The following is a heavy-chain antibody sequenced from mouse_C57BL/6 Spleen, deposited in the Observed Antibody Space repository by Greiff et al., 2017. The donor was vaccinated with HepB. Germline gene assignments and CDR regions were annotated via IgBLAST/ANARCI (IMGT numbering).Heavy chain of an antibody. CDR1: GYSITSGYD. CDR2: ISYSGST. D-gene: IGHD3-2*02. V-gene: IGHV3-1*01. Sequence: EVKVEESGPGMVKPSQSLSLTCTVTGYSITSGYDWHWIRHFPGNKLEWMGYISYSGSTNYNPSLKSRISITHDTSKNHFFLKLNSVTTEDTATYYCATDSSGWGFAYWGQGTLVTVSA. J-gene: IGHJ3*01. CDR3: ATDSSGWGFAY.